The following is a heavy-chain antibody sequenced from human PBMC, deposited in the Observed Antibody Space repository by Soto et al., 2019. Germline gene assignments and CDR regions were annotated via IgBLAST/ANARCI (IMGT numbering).Heavy chain of an antibody. CDR2: INSDGSSS. Sequence: EVQLVESGGGLVQPGGSLRLSCAASGFTFSSNWMHWVRQAPGKGLVWVSRINSDGSSSRYADSVKGRFTISRDNAKNTLNLQMTNLTDEDAAVYYCARDLSNYEYFQHWGQGTLVTVSS. CDR3: ARDLSNYEYFQH. J-gene: IGHJ1*01. CDR1: GFTFSSNW. V-gene: IGHV3-74*01. D-gene: IGHD4-4*01.